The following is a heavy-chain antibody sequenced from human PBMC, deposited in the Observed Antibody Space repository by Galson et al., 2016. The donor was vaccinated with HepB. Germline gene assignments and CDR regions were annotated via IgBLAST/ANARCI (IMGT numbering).Heavy chain of an antibody. J-gene: IGHJ5*02. CDR1: GFTFSSYS. Sequence: SLRLSCAASGFTFSSYSMNWVRQAPGKGLEWVSSISSSSSSKYYADSVKGRFTISRDNAQNSLYLQMNSLRAEDTAVYYCARDPSSGIGNWFDPWGQGTLVTASS. D-gene: IGHD5-12*01. V-gene: IGHV3-21*01. CDR3: ARDPSSGIGNWFDP. CDR2: ISSSSSSK.